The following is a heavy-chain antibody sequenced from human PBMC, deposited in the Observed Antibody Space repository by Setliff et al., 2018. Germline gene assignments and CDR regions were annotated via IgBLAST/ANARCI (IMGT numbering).Heavy chain of an antibody. Sequence: GGSLRLSCAASGFTFDDYAMHWVRQAPGKGLEWVSGVSWSSGTSAYADSVKGRFTISRDNAKNSLYLQMNSLRVEDMALYYCAKGYCSSTSCYVDYWGQGTLVTVSS. D-gene: IGHD2-2*01. CDR2: VSWSSGTS. J-gene: IGHJ4*02. CDR3: AKGYCSSTSCYVDY. CDR1: GFTFDDYA. V-gene: IGHV3-9*03.